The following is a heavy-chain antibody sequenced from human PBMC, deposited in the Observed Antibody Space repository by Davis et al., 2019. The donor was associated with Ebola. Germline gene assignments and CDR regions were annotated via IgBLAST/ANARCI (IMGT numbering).Heavy chain of an antibody. Sequence: MPSETLSLTCTVSGASMTSGGYYWTWIRQHPGRGLEWIGYISYGGRTSYNPPLKSRIIISEDTAKNQFSLKLSSVTAADTAVYYCAISNLWEVDSWGQGTLVTVSS. V-gene: IGHV4-31*03. CDR2: ISYGGRT. D-gene: IGHD1-26*01. J-gene: IGHJ4*02. CDR3: AISNLWEVDS. CDR1: GASMTSGGYY.